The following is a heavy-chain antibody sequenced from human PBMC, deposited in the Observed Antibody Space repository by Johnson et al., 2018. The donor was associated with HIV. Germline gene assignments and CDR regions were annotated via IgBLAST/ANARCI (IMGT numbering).Heavy chain of an antibody. D-gene: IGHD4-17*01. CDR3: AREKLGSTEYDAFEI. Sequence: VQLVESGGGLVKPGGSLRLSCAASGFTLDEYDMSWVRQVPGKGLEWVSLIYSGGSTYYADCVKGRFTISSDNSKNTLYLQLNSLRAGDTAVYYCAREKLGSTEYDAFEIWGQGTMVTVSS. CDR1: GFTLDEYD. CDR2: IYSGGST. V-gene: IGHV3-66*01. J-gene: IGHJ3*02.